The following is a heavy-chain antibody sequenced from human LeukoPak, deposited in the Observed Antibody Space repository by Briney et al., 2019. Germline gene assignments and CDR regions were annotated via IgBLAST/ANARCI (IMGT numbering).Heavy chain of an antibody. CDR3: TTENLIAAGYYFDY. D-gene: IGHD6-13*01. CDR1: GFTFSNAW. J-gene: IGHJ4*02. CDR2: IKSKTDGGTT. Sequence: GGSLRLSCAASGFTFSNAWMSWVRQAPGKGLEWVGRIKSKTDGGTTDYAAPVKGRFTISRDDSKNTLYLQMTSLKTEDTAVYYCTTENLIAAGYYFDYWGQGTLVTVSS. V-gene: IGHV3-15*01.